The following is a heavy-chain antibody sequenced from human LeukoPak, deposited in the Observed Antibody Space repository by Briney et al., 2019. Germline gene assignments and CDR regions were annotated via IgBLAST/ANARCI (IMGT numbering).Heavy chain of an antibody. J-gene: IGHJ4*02. CDR1: GFTVSSNY. CDR3: AREDGSSYYFDY. CDR2: ISSSGNTI. D-gene: IGHD1-26*01. V-gene: IGHV3-48*04. Sequence: GGSLRLSCAASGFTVSSNYMNWVRQAPGKGLEWVSYISSSGNTIYYADSVKGRFTISRDNAKNSLYLQMNSLRAEDTAVYYCAREDGSSYYFDYWGQGTLVTVSS.